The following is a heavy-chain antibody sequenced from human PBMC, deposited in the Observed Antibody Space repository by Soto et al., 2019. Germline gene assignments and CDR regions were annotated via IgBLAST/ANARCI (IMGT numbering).Heavy chain of an antibody. CDR1: GYDFATYW. D-gene: IGHD6-19*01. CDR2: IYPGDSDT. V-gene: IGHV5-51*01. CDR3: ARQRYNSGPTDNDMDV. J-gene: IGHJ6*02. Sequence: GESLKISCKGSGYDFATYWIGWVRQMPGKGLEWMGIIYPGDSDTKYSPSFQGQVTISVDKSISTAYLQWSSLKASDTATYYCARQRYNSGPTDNDMDVWGQGTTVTVS.